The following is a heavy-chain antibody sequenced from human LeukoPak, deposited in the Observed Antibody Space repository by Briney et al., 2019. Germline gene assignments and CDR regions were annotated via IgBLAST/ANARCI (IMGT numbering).Heavy chain of an antibody. D-gene: IGHD6-25*01. J-gene: IGHJ4*02. Sequence: ASVKVSCKASGYTFTGYYIHWVRQATGQGLEWMGWMNPISGNTGFAQKFQGRVTITRITSISTAYMEMSSLRSDDTAVYYCVRGAKCSGADCDSTKEYVYYFDYWGQGTLVTVSS. CDR2: MNPISGNT. CDR1: GYTFTGYY. CDR3: VRGAKCSGADCDSTKEYVYYFDY. V-gene: IGHV1-8*03.